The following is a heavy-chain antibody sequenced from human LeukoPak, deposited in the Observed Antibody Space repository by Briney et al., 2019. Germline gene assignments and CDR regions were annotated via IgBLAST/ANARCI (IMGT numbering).Heavy chain of an antibody. CDR3: ATDLNDYVWGSYRLGFDS. V-gene: IGHV4-34*01. CDR1: GGSFSGYY. CDR2: INHSGST. J-gene: IGHJ4*02. D-gene: IGHD3-16*02. Sequence: SETLSLTCAVYGGSFSGYYWSWIRQPPGKGLEWIGEINHSGSTNYNPSLKSRVTISVDTSKNQFSLKLSSVTAADTAVYYCATDLNDYVWGSYRLGFDSWGQGTLVSASS.